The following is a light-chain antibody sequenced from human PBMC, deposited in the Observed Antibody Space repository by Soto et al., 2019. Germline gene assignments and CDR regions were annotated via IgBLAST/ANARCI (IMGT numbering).Light chain of an antibody. CDR2: EVT. J-gene: IGLJ1*01. Sequence: QSALTQPASVSGTPGQSITISCTGTSSDVGSYNYVSWYQQHPGKAPKLIIYEVTNRPSGVPNRFSGSKSGNTASLTISGLQAEDEADYHCTSYARDTDLVFGTGTKVTVL. CDR1: SSDVGSYNY. V-gene: IGLV2-14*01. CDR3: TSYARDTDLV.